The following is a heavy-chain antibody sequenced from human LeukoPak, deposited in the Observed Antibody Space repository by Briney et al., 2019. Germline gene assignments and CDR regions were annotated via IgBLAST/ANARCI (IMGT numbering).Heavy chain of an antibody. Sequence: SETLSLTCTVSGGSISSYYWSWIRQPPGKGLEWIGYIYYSGSTNYNPSLKSRITISVDTSKNQFSLKLSSVTAADTAVYYCAKRSETWGYFDYWGQGTLVTVSS. CDR1: GGSISSYY. CDR3: AKRSETWGYFDY. D-gene: IGHD3-16*01. J-gene: IGHJ4*02. CDR2: IYYSGST. V-gene: IGHV4-59*08.